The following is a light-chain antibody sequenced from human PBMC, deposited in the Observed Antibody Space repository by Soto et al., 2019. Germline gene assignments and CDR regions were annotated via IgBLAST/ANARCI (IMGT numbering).Light chain of an antibody. J-gene: IGKJ1*01. V-gene: IGKV3-11*01. CDR2: EAS. Sequence: EIVLTQSPDTLSVSPGERATLSCRASQNIGSYLAWYQQKPGQAPRLLIYEASNRATGIPARFSGIGSGTDFTLTISSLEPEDFAVYYCQQRSHRPPTSTFGQGTKVEIK. CDR1: QNIGSY. CDR3: QQRSHRPPTST.